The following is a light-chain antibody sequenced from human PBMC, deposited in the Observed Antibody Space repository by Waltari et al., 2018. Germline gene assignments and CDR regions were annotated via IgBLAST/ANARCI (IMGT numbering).Light chain of an antibody. J-gene: IGKJ5*01. CDR3: HHYYIPPLT. CDR2: KVS. CDR1: QSLVYSDGNTY. V-gene: IGKV2-30*01. Sequence: DVVMSQSPLSLPVTLGQPASISCRSSQSLVYSDGNTYLSWFQQRPGQSPRRLISKVSNRDSGVPDRFSGSGSETDFTLTISSLQAEDVAVYYCHHYYIPPLTFGQGTRLEIK.